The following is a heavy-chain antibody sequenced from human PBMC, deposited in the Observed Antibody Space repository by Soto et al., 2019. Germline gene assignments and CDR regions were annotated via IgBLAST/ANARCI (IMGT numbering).Heavy chain of an antibody. J-gene: IGHJ4*02. D-gene: IGHD3-9*01. Sequence: SETLSLTCTVSGGSISSYYWSWIRQPPGKGLEWIGYIYYSGSTNYNPSLKSRVTISVDTSKNQFSLKLSSVTAADTAVYYCARDILTGYFDYWGQGTLVTVSS. V-gene: IGHV4-59*01. CDR1: GGSISSYY. CDR2: IYYSGST. CDR3: ARDILTGYFDY.